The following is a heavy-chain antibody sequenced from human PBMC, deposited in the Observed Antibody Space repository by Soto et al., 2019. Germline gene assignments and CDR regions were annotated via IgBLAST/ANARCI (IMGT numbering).Heavy chain of an antibody. D-gene: IGHD4-17*01. CDR2: IYYSGST. CDR1: GGSISSGGYY. V-gene: IGHV4-31*03. J-gene: IGHJ6*02. Sequence: SETLSLTCTVSGGSISSGGYYWSWIRQHPGKGLEWIGYIYYSGSTYYNPSLKSRVTISVDTSKNQFSLKLSSVTAADTAVYYCARASHDYGGNHYYYYGMDVWGQGTTVTVSS. CDR3: ARASHDYGGNHYYYYGMDV.